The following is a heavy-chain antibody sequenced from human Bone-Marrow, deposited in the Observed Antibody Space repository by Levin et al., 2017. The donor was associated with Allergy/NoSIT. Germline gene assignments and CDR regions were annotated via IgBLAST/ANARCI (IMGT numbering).Heavy chain of an antibody. D-gene: IGHD3-22*01. V-gene: IGHV4-30-4*01. Sequence: SCTVSGDSISSGDDYWSWIRQSPGKGLEWIGYIYYSGSTYYNPSLKSRVNISVDTSKNQFSLNLNSVTAADTAIYYCAREGHYYETSGYIDYWGQGILVTVSS. J-gene: IGHJ4*02. CDR3: AREGHYYETSGYIDY. CDR1: GDSISSGDDY. CDR2: IYYSGST.